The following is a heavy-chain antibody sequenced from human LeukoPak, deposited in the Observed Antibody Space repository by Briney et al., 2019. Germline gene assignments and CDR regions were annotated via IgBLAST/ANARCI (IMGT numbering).Heavy chain of an antibody. CDR1: GGSISGYY. V-gene: IGHV4-34*01. Sequence: SETLSLTCAVYGGSISGYYWSWIRQPPGKGLEWIGEINHSGSTNYNPSLKSRVTISVDTSKNQFSLKLSSVTAADTAVYYCARGLVVVPATTEGWFDPWGQGTLVTVSS. CDR2: INHSGST. J-gene: IGHJ5*02. D-gene: IGHD2-2*01. CDR3: ARGLVVVPATTEGWFDP.